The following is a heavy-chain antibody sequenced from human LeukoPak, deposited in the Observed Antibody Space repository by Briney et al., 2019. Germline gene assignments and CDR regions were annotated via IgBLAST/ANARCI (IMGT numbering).Heavy chain of an antibody. CDR1: GYTFTSYY. CDR3: ARSNTMIVVVTPHYPQI. CDR2: INPSGDST. Sequence: GASVKVSCKASGYTFTSYYMHWVRPAPGQGLEWMGIINPSGDSTTYAQKFQGRVTMTRDTSTSTVYMELSSLRSEDTAVYYCARSNTMIVVVTPHYPQIWGQGTLVTVSS. D-gene: IGHD3-22*01. V-gene: IGHV1-46*01. J-gene: IGHJ4*02.